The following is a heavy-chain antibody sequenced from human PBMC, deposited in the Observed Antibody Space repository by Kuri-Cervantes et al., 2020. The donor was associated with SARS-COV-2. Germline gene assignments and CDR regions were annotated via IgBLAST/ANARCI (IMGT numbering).Heavy chain of an antibody. J-gene: IGHJ4*02. V-gene: IGHV3-30*04. D-gene: IGHD1-26*01. CDR2: ISYDGTNK. CDR1: GFTFSSYA. Sequence: GESLKISCAASGFTFSSYAMHWVRQAPGKGLEWVAVISYDGTNKYYADSVRGRFTISRDNSNNTLSLQMNSLRGEDTAVYYCAKGRYQVDYWGQGTLVTGAS. CDR3: AKGRYQVDY.